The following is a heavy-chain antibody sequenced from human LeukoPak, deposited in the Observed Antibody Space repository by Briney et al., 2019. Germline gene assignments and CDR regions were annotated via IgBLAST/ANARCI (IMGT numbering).Heavy chain of an antibody. CDR1: GYTLTGYY. D-gene: IGHD2-2*01. Sequence: GASVKVSCKASGYTLTGYYMHWVRQAPGQGLEWMGWINPNSGGTNYAQKCQGRVTMTRDTSISTAYMELSRLRSDDTAVYYCARGARAYQLLWYARTNYYYYYYMDVWGKGTTVTDSS. V-gene: IGHV1-2*02. CDR2: INPNSGGT. J-gene: IGHJ6*03. CDR3: ARGARAYQLLWYARTNYYYYYYMDV.